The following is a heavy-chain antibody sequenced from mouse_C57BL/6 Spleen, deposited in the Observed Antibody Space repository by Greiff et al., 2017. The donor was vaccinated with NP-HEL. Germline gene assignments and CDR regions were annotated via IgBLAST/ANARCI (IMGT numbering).Heavy chain of an antibody. CDR1: GFNIKDYY. CDR2: IDPEDGDT. CDR3: TTRTTVVATYWYFDV. J-gene: IGHJ1*03. V-gene: IGHV14-1*01. Sequence: EVQLQQSGAELVRPGASVKLSCTASGFNIKDYYMHWVKQRPEQGLEWLGRIDPEDGDTEYAPKFQGKATMTADTSSNTAYLQLSSLTSEDTAVYYCTTRTTVVATYWYFDVWGTGTTVTVSS. D-gene: IGHD1-1*01.